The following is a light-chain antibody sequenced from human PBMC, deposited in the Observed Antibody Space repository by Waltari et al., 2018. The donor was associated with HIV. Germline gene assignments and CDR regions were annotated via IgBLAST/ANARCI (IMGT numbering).Light chain of an antibody. V-gene: IGKV3-15*01. Sequence: DIEMTQSPATLSVSPGESVPLSCRANQRVTTNLAWYQQKPGQAPRLLIYGTSTRATGCPGRFSGSGSGTEFTLTISSLQSEDFAVYYCQQYNTWPQTFGQGTRVEI. CDR2: GTS. CDR1: QRVTTN. CDR3: QQYNTWPQT. J-gene: IGKJ1*01.